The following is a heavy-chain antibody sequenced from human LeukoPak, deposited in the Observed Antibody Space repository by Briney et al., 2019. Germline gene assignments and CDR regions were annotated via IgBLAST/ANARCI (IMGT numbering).Heavy chain of an antibody. CDR1: GYTFSHSY. V-gene: IGHV1-2*02. D-gene: IGHD2-21*01. CDR2: INPYIGNT. Sequence: ASVKVSCNAPGYTFSHSYIHWMRQAPGQGLEWLGWINPYIGNTNYAQKFQGRVTITRDTSINTAHLELTRLTSDDTAVYYCAKGIDLATGDHWGQGTLVTVSS. CDR3: AKGIDLATGDH. J-gene: IGHJ4*02.